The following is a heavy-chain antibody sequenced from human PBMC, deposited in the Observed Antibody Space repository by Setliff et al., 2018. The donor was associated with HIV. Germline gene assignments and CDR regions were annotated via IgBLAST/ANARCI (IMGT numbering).Heavy chain of an antibody. D-gene: IGHD3-3*02. CDR3: ARGTAPRPASVLEFLEWLFPNWFDP. CDR1: GYNFTDYD. CDR2: MNPNNGNT. Sequence: ASVKVSCKASGYNFTDYDINWVRQATGQGLEWMGWMNPNNGNTGYAEKFQGRVTMTRDTSISTAYMELSSLRSDDTAVYYCARGTAPRPASVLEFLEWLFPNWFDPWGQGILVTSPQ. J-gene: IGHJ5*02. V-gene: IGHV1-8*02.